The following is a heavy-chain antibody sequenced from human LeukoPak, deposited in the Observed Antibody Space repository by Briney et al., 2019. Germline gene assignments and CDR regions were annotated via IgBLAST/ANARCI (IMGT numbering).Heavy chain of an antibody. V-gene: IGHV3-23*01. CDR1: RFTFSSYD. CDR2: ISGSGGST. Sequence: GGSLRLSCAASRFTFSSYDMTWVRQAPGKGLEWVSAISGSGGSTYYADSVKGRFTISRDNSKNTLYLQMNSLRAEDTAVYYCARGLGDMDVWGKGTTVTVSS. CDR3: ARGLGDMDV. J-gene: IGHJ6*04.